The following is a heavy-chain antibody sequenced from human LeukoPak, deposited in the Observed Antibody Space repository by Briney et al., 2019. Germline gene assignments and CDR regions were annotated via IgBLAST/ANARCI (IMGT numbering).Heavy chain of an antibody. Sequence: SETLSLTCTVSGGSISSSSYYWGWIRQPPGKGLEWIGSIYYSGSTYYNPSLKSRVTISVDTSKNQFSLKLSSVTAADTAVYYCARNKGRGYSYGYRLYYFDYWGQGTLVTVSS. CDR1: GGSISSSSYY. J-gene: IGHJ4*02. V-gene: IGHV4-39*07. CDR3: ARNKGRGYSYGYRLYYFDY. D-gene: IGHD5-18*01. CDR2: IYYSGST.